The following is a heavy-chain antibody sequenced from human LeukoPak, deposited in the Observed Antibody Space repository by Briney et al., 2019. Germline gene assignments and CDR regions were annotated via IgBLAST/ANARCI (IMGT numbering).Heavy chain of an antibody. Sequence: PSETLSLTCTVSGGSISSYYWSWIRQPPGKGLEWIGYIYYSGSPNYNPSLKSRVTISVDTSKNQFSLKLSSVTAADTAVYYCARVPGVAATSYYFDYWGQGTLVTVSS. D-gene: IGHD2-15*01. CDR2: IYYSGSP. V-gene: IGHV4-59*01. CDR3: ARVPGVAATSYYFDY. CDR1: GGSISSYY. J-gene: IGHJ4*02.